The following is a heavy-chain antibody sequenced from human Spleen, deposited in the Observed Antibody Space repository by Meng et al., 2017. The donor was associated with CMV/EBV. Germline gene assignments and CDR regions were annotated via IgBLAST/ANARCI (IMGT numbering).Heavy chain of an antibody. CDR3: ARARGITAIQLDAFDV. J-gene: IGHJ3*01. CDR1: GYTFTGYY. CDR2: INPNSGAT. D-gene: IGHD2-21*02. Sequence: ASVKVSCKASGYTFTGYYVHWVRQAPGQGLEWMGWINPNSGATNYAQKFQGRVTMTRDTAINTAYMELSRLTSGDTAVYFCARARGITAIQLDAFDVWGQGTLVTVSS. V-gene: IGHV1-2*02.